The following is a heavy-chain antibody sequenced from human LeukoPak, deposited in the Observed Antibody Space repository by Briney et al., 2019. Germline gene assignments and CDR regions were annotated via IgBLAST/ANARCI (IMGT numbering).Heavy chain of an antibody. CDR2: FDPEDGET. J-gene: IGHJ4*02. CDR3: ATRSFDY. Sequence: ASVKVSCKVSGYTLTELSMHWVRQAPGKGLEWMGGFDPEDGETIYAQKFQGRVTMTEVTSTDTAYMELSSLRSEDTAVYYCATRSFDYWGQGTLVTVSS. CDR1: GYTLTELS. V-gene: IGHV1-24*01.